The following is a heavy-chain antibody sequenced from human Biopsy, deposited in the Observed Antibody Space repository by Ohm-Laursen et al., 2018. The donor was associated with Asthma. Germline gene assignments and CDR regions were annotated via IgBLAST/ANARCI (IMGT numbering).Heavy chain of an antibody. CDR3: ARDLHPTNHLGELSEGFDY. CDR2: ISYDGSNK. Sequence: SLRLSCTASGFTFSSYAMHWVRQSPGKGLEWVAVISYDGSNKYYADSVKGRFTISRDNSKNTLYLQMNSLRAEDTAVYYCARDLHPTNHLGELSEGFDYWGQGTLVTVSS. J-gene: IGHJ4*02. CDR1: GFTFSSYA. D-gene: IGHD3-16*02. V-gene: IGHV3-30-3*01.